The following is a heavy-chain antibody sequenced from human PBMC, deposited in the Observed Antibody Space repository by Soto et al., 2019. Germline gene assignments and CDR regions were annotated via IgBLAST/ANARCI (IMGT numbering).Heavy chain of an antibody. CDR3: AKDPGIAAAEGWFDP. Sequence: QVQLVESGGGVVQPGRSLRLPCAASGFTFSSYGMHWVRQAPGKGLEWVAVISYDGSNKYYADSVKGRFTISRDNSKNTLYLQMNSLRAEDTAVYYCAKDPGIAAAEGWFDPWGQGTLVTVSS. J-gene: IGHJ5*02. D-gene: IGHD6-13*01. CDR2: ISYDGSNK. CDR1: GFTFSSYG. V-gene: IGHV3-30*18.